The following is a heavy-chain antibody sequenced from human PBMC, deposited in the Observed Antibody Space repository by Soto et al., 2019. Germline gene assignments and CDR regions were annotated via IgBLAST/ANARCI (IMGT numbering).Heavy chain of an antibody. V-gene: IGHV1-69*13. CDR2: TIPIFGTA. J-gene: IGHJ6*02. CDR1: GGTFSSYA. Sequence: SVKVSCKASGGTFSSYAISWVRQAPGQGLEWMGGTIPIFGTANYAQKFQGRVTITADESTSTAYMELSSLRSEDTAVYYCARDPVVVTAISPYYYYYYGMDVWGQGTTVTVSS. CDR3: ARDPVVVTAISPYYYYYYGMDV. D-gene: IGHD2-21*02.